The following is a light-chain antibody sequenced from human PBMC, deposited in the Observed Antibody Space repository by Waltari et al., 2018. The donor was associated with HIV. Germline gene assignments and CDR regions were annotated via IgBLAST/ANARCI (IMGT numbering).Light chain of an antibody. CDR2: RDN. Sequence: QSVLTQPPSASGTPGQRVTISCSGTTSNVGSNFVSWYQQLPGTAPKHLIYRDNQRPSGVRARFSVTKSGASVTLTISGLRSEDEGDYYWATWDASLGGSYVLGTGTTVSV. J-gene: IGLJ1*01. CDR3: ATWDASLGGSYV. V-gene: IGLV1-47*01. CDR1: TSNVGSNF.